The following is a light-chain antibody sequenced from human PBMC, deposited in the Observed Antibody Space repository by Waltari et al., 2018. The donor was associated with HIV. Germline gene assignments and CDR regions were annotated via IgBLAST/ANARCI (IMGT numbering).Light chain of an antibody. Sequence: QSQLTQPPSVSGAPGQRVTISCTGSRSNLGTGYHVHWYQQVPGTAPKLLIHGNTNRPSGVADRCSGSKSGTSASLAITGLQAEDEADYYCQSYDNSLGIVFGSGTKVTVL. V-gene: IGLV1-40*01. J-gene: IGLJ1*01. CDR1: RSNLGTGYH. CDR2: GNT. CDR3: QSYDNSLGIV.